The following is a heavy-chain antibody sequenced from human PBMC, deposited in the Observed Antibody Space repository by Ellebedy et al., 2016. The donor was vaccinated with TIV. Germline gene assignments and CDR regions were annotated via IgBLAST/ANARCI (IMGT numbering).Heavy chain of an antibody. CDR2: LYSGGDR. V-gene: IGHV3-53*01. J-gene: IGHJ4*02. D-gene: IGHD2-15*01. Sequence: PGGSLRLSCAASGFTVNNNYMRWFRQAPGKGLEWVSLLYSGGDRYYADSVKGRFTISRDNSNNTVYLQMNSLRVEDTAVYYCARDRHCVGGRCYSVWGQGTLVTVSS. CDR3: ARDRHCVGGRCYSV. CDR1: GFTVNNNY.